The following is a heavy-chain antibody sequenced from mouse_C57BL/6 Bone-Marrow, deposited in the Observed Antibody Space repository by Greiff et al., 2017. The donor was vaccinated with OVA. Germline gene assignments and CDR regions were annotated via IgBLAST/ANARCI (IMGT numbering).Heavy chain of an antibody. J-gene: IGHJ4*01. D-gene: IGHD2-5*01. CDR3: ARHPYSIYVDYYAMDY. Sequence: EVKVVESGGGLVQPGGSLKLSCAASGFTFSDYYMYWVRQTPEKRLEWVAYISNGGGSTYYPDTVKGRFTISRDNAKNTLYLQMSRLKSEDTAMYYCARHPYSIYVDYYAMDYWGQGTSVTVSS. CDR1: GFTFSDYY. CDR2: ISNGGGST. V-gene: IGHV5-12*01.